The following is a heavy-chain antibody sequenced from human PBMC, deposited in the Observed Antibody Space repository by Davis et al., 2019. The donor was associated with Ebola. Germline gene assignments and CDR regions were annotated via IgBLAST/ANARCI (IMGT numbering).Heavy chain of an antibody. D-gene: IGHD2-8*02. CDR1: GYTFTGYY. Sequence: ASVKVSCKASGYTFTGYYMQWVRQAPGQGLEWMGWINPNSGGTNYAQKFQGRVTMTRDTSISTAYMELSSLRSDDTAVYYCARARGGTEYDAFDIWGQGTMVTASS. J-gene: IGHJ3*02. CDR3: ARARGGTEYDAFDI. V-gene: IGHV1-2*02. CDR2: INPNSGGT.